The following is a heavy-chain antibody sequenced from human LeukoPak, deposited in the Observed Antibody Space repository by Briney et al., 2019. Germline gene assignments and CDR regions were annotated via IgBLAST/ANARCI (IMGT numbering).Heavy chain of an antibody. V-gene: IGHV3-74*01. J-gene: IGHJ6*02. CDR3: ARKGNLCSGGSCYKGFGMDV. D-gene: IGHD2-15*01. CDR1: GFTFSSYW. Sequence: GGSLRLSCAASGFTFSSYWMHWVRHAPGKGLVWVSRINSDGSSTSYADSVKGRFTISRDNAKNTLYLQMNSLRAEDTAVYYCARKGNLCSGGSCYKGFGMDVWGQGTTVTVSS. CDR2: INSDGSST.